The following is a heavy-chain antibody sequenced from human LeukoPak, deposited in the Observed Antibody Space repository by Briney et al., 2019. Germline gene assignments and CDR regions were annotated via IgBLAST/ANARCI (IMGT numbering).Heavy chain of an antibody. V-gene: IGHV4-39*01. CDR2: IYYSGST. Sequence: SETLSLTCTVSGGSISSSSYYWGWIRQPPGKGLEWIGSIYYSGSTYYNPSLKSLVTISVDTSKNQFSLKLSFVTAADTAVYYCARTLGYCTNGVCYDFDYWGQGTLVTVSS. CDR1: GGSISSSSYY. CDR3: ARTLGYCTNGVCYDFDY. D-gene: IGHD2-8*01. J-gene: IGHJ4*02.